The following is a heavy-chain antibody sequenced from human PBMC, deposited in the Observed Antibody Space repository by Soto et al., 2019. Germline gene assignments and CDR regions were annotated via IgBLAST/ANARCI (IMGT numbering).Heavy chain of an antibody. Sequence: SETLSLTCTVSGGSISSYFWSWIRQPPGKGLEWIGYIYYTGSTNYNPSLKSRVTISVDTSKNQFSLKVRSVTAADTAVYYCARWPNWFDPWGQGTLVTVSS. CDR1: GGSISSYF. CDR3: ARWPNWFDP. V-gene: IGHV4-59*01. J-gene: IGHJ5*02. CDR2: IYYTGST.